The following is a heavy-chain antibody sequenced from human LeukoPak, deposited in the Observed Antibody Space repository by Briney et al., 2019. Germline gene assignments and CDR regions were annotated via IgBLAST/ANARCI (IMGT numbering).Heavy chain of an antibody. CDR2: IRYDGSNK. CDR1: GFTFTSHG. V-gene: IGHV3-30*02. D-gene: IGHD2-2*03. Sequence: GGSLRLSCAASGFTFTSHGMHWVRQAPGKGLEWVAHIRYDGSNKYYADSVKGRFTISRDDSKKMLYLQMNSLRPEDTAVYYCASRRIEMDIVVVPAATGYYYYYMDVWGKGTTVTVSS. J-gene: IGHJ6*03. CDR3: ASRRIEMDIVVVPAATGYYYYYMDV.